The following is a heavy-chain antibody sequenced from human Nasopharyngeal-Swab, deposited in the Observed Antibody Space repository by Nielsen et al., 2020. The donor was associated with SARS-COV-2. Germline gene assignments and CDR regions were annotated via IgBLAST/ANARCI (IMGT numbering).Heavy chain of an antibody. D-gene: IGHD6-19*01. CDR1: GFTFSSYS. CDR3: ARDTIAVAENWFDP. V-gene: IGHV3-21*01. J-gene: IGHJ5*02. CDR2: ISSSSSYI. Sequence: GESLKISCAASGFTFSSYSMNWVRQAPGKGLGWVSSISSSSSYIYYADSVKGRFTISRDNAKNSLYLQMNSLRAEDTAVYYCARDTIAVAENWFDPWGQGTLVTVSS.